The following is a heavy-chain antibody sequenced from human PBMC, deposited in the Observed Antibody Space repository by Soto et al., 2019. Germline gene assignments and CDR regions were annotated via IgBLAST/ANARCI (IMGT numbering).Heavy chain of an antibody. J-gene: IGHJ3*02. D-gene: IGHD4-17*01. Sequence: PGGSLRLSCAASGFTFSSYSMNWVRQAPGKGLEWVSSISSSSSYIYYADSVKGRFTISRDNAKNSLYLQMNSLRAEDTAVYYCARDSSDYRHAFDISAQRTMVPVSS. CDR1: GFTFSSYS. CDR3: ARDSSDYRHAFDI. CDR2: ISSSSSYI. V-gene: IGHV3-21*01.